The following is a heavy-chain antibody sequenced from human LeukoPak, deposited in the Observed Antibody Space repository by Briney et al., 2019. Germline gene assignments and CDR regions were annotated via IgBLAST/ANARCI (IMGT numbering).Heavy chain of an antibody. Sequence: PSETLSLTCTVSGGSISSYYWSWIRQPAGKGLEWIGRIYTSGSTNYNPSLKSRVTMSVDTSKNQFSLKLSSVTAADTAVYYCARALYYYDSSGFRRGAFDIWGQGTMVTVSS. J-gene: IGHJ3*02. CDR3: ARALYYYDSSGFRRGAFDI. D-gene: IGHD3-22*01. V-gene: IGHV4-4*07. CDR2: IYTSGST. CDR1: GGSISSYY.